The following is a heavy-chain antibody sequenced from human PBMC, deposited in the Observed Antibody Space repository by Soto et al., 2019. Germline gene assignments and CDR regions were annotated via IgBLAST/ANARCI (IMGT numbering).Heavy chain of an antibody. CDR2: ISFDGSIK. Sequence: QVQLVESGGGVVQPGRSLRLSCAASGFTFSTYGMHWVRQAPGKGLEWVAVISFDGSIKYYADSVKGRFTISRANSKNTLYLQMNSLRSEDTALYYGARGPSRDEFDFWGQGTLVTVSS. J-gene: IGHJ4*02. CDR3: ARGPSRDEFDF. V-gene: IGHV3-30*03. CDR1: GFTFSTYG.